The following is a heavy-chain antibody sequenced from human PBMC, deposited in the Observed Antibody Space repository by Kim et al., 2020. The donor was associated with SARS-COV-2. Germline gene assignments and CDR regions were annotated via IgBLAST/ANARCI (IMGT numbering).Heavy chain of an antibody. CDR2: MNPNSGNT. CDR3: AGAPKRWLHDFDY. CDR1: GYTFISYD. J-gene: IGHJ4*02. Sequence: ASVKVSCKASGYTFISYDINWVRQATGQGLEWMGWMNPNSGNTGYAQKFQGRVTMTRNTSISTAYMELSSLRSEDTAVYYCAGAPKRWLHDFDYWGQGTLVTVSS. D-gene: IGHD5-12*01. V-gene: IGHV1-8*01.